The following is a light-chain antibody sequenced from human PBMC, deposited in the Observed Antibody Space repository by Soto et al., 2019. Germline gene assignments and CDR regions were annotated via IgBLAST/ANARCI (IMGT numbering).Light chain of an antibody. V-gene: IGLV1-47*01. CDR3: AAWDDSLSGWV. CDR1: SSNIGSNY. CDR2: RNN. Sequence: QLVLTQPPSASGTPGQRVTISCSGSSSNIGSNYVYWYQQLPGTAPKLLIYRNNQRPSGVPGRFSGSKSGTSASLAISGLRSEDEADYYCAAWDDSLSGWVFGGGTQLTVL. J-gene: IGLJ3*02.